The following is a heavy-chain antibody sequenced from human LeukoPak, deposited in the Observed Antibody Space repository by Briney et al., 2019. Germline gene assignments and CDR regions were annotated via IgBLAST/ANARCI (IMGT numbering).Heavy chain of an antibody. V-gene: IGHV3-30-3*01. Sequence: TGGSLRLSCAASGFTFSNYALHWVRQAPGKGLEWVSVISYDGSDKYYADSVKGRFTISRDNSKDTLYPQMNSLRAEDTADYYCARAYCGSSSCRIGASDTWGQGTMVTVSS. CDR2: ISYDGSDK. CDR1: GFTFSNYA. J-gene: IGHJ3*02. D-gene: IGHD2-2*01. CDR3: ARAYCGSSSCRIGASDT.